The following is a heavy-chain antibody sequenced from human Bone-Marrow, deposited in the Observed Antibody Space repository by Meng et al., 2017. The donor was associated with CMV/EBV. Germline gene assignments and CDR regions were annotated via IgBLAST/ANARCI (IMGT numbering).Heavy chain of an antibody. V-gene: IGHV4-4*02. CDR3: ARVRPDQVLFDY. Sequence: SETLSLTCTVSGGSISSSNWWSWVRQPPGKGLEWIGEIYHSGSTNYNPSLKSRVTISVDKSKNHFSLKLSSVTAADTAVYYCARVRPDQVLFDYWGQGTLVTVSS. J-gene: IGHJ4*02. D-gene: IGHD1-1*01. CDR1: GGSISSSNW. CDR2: IYHSGST.